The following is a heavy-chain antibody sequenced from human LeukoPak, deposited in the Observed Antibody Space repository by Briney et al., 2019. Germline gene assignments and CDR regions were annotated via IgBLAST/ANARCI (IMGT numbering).Heavy chain of an antibody. Sequence: PGGSLKISFKGSGCSFTSYWIGWVRAMPGKGLEWMLIIYPRHSDARYSPSFHGQVTISADKSISTAYLQWSSLKASATAMYYCVWSTSFPRGFDFWGQGTLVTVSS. V-gene: IGHV5-51*01. J-gene: IGHJ4*02. CDR3: VWSTSFPRGFDF. CDR1: GCSFTSYW. CDR2: IYPRHSDA. D-gene: IGHD2-2*01.